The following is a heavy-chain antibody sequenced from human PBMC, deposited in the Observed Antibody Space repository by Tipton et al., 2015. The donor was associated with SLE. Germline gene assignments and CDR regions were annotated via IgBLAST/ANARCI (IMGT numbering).Heavy chain of an antibody. CDR3: ASVYSSGWPGDY. J-gene: IGHJ4*02. V-gene: IGHV4-34*01. CDR1: GGSFSGYY. D-gene: IGHD6-19*01. Sequence: LRLSCAVYGGSFSGYYWSWIRQPPGKGLEWIGEINHSGSTNYNPSLKSRVTISVDTSKNQFSLKLSSVTAADTAVYYCASVYSSGWPGDYWGQGTLVTVSS. CDR2: INHSGST.